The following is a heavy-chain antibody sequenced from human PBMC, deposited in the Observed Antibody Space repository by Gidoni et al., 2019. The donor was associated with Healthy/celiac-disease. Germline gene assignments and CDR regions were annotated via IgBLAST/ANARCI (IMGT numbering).Heavy chain of an antibody. D-gene: IGHD1-7*01. J-gene: IGHJ6*02. CDR3: ARVVLTGTSPKDRGYYYYGMDV. Sequence: QVQLVQSGAEVKKPGSSVKVSCKASGGTFSRYAISWVRQAPGQGLEWMGGIIPIFGTANYAQKFQGRVTITADKSTSTAYMELSSLRSEDTAVYYCARVVLTGTSPKDRGYYYYGMDVWGQGTTVTVSS. CDR2: IIPIFGTA. CDR1: GGTFSRYA. V-gene: IGHV1-69*06.